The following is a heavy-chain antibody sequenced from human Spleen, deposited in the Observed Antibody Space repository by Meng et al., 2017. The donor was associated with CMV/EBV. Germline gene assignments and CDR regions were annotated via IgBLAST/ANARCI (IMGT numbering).Heavy chain of an antibody. Sequence: SCKASGGTSSSYAISWVRQAPGQGLEWMGGIIPILDITYYAQDFQGRVTITADKSTSTAYMELTSLRSEDTAVYYCASRGSSSWYYYWGQGTLVTVSS. CDR1: GGTSSSYA. CDR3: ASRGSSSWYYY. J-gene: IGHJ4*02. CDR2: IIPILDIT. V-gene: IGHV1-69*10. D-gene: IGHD6-13*01.